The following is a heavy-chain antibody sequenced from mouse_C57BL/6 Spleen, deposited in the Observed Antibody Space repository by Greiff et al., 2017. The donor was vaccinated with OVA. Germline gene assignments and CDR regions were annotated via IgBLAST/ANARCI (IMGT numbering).Heavy chain of an antibody. V-gene: IGHV1-69*01. J-gene: IGHJ4*01. D-gene: IGHD1-1*01. Sequence: QVQLQQPGAELVMPGASVKLSCKASGYTFTSYWMHWVKQRPGQGLEWIGEIDPSDSYTNYNQKFKGKSTLTVDKSSSTAYMQLSSLTSEDAAVYYCARNPIYYYGSSYENYAMDYWGQGTSVTVSS. CDR1: GYTFTSYW. CDR3: ARNPIYYYGSSYENYAMDY. CDR2: IDPSDSYT.